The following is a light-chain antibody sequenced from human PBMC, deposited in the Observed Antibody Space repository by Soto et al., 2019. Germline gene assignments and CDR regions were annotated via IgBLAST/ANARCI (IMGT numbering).Light chain of an antibody. CDR1: SSDVGGYNY. Sequence: QSALTQPRSVSGSPGQSVTISCTGTSSDVGGYNYVSWYQQHPGTAPKLLIYGNRNRPSGVPDRFSGSKSGTSASLAITGLQAEDEADYYCQSYDNGLSAYVFATGTKLTVL. CDR2: GNR. CDR3: QSYDNGLSAYV. V-gene: IGLV2-11*01. J-gene: IGLJ1*01.